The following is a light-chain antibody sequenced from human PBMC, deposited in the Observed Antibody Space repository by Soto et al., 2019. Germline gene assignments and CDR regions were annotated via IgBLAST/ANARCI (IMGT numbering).Light chain of an antibody. CDR3: QQYGSSPT. Sequence: EIVLTQSPGTLSLSPGEGATLSCRASQSVRSSFLAWYQQKPGQAPSLLIYGASSRATGIPDRFSGGGSGTEFTFTISRLEPEDLAVYYCQQYGSSPTFGGGTKVEIK. CDR2: GAS. J-gene: IGKJ4*01. CDR1: QSVRSSF. V-gene: IGKV3-20*01.